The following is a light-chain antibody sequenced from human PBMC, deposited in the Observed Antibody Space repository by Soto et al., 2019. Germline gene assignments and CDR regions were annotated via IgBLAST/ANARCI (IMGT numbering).Light chain of an antibody. V-gene: IGLV2-8*01. CDR3: TSYTGGNNLYV. CDR1: SSDVGGYHF. Sequence: QSALTQPPSASGSPGQSVTIACTGTSSDVGGYHFVAWYQQHPGKAPKLMIYGVNKRPSGVPDRFSGSKSGNTASLTVSGLQAEDEADYYCTSYTGGNNLYVFGTGTKVTVL. J-gene: IGLJ1*01. CDR2: GVN.